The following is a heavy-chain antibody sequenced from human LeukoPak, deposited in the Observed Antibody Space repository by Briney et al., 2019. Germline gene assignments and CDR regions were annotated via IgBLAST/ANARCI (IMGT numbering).Heavy chain of an antibody. CDR2: IYHSGST. V-gene: IGHV4-30-2*01. CDR1: GGSIGSGGYS. J-gene: IGHJ3*02. D-gene: IGHD6-6*01. Sequence: PSETLSLTCAVSGGSIGSGGYSWSWIRQPPGKGLEWIGYIYHSGSTYYNPSLKSRVTISVDRSKSQFSLKLSSVTAADTAVYYCARGPYSSSFPDAFDIWGQGTMVTVSS. CDR3: ARGPYSSSFPDAFDI.